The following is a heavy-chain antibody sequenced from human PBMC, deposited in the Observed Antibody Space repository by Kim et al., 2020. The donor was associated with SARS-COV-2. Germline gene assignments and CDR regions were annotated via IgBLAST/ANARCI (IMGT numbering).Heavy chain of an antibody. D-gene: IGHD3-10*01. J-gene: IGHJ4*02. V-gene: IGHV3-23*01. CDR1: GFTFSSYA. Sequence: GGSLRLSCAASGFTFSSYAMSWVRQAPGKGLEWVSAISGSGGSTYYADSVKGRFTISRDNSKNTLYLQMNSLRAEDTAVYYCAKVGPYGSGSYLAYYFDYWGQGTLVTVSS. CDR2: ISGSGGST. CDR3: AKVGPYGSGSYLAYYFDY.